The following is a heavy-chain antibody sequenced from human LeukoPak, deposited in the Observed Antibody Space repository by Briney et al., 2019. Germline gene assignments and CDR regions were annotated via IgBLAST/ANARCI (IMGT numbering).Heavy chain of an antibody. CDR2: ISSSGSTI. J-gene: IGHJ6*03. D-gene: IGHD2-2*01. CDR3: ASDCSSTSCYLYYYMDV. Sequence: GGSLRLSCAASGFTFSDYYMSWIRQAPGKGLEWVSYISSSGSTIYYADSVKGRFTISRDNAKNTLYLQMNSLRAEDTAVYYCASDCSSTSCYLYYYMDVWGKGTTVTVSS. CDR1: GFTFSDYY. V-gene: IGHV3-11*04.